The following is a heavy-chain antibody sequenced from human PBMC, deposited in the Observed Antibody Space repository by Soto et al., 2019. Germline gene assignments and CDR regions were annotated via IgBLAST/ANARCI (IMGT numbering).Heavy chain of an antibody. Sequence: GESLKLSCDGSGYSFTIYCSSLVLQMPGKGLEWMGRIDPSDSYTNYSPSFQGHVTISADKSISTAYLQWSSLKASDTAMYYCARHISSSSSPLDYWGQGTLVTVSS. V-gene: IGHV5-10-1*01. CDR2: IDPSDSYT. CDR3: ARHISSSSSPLDY. J-gene: IGHJ4*02. D-gene: IGHD6-6*01. CDR1: GYSFTIYC.